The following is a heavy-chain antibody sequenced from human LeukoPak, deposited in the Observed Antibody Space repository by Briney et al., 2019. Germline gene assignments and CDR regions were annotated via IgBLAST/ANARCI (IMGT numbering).Heavy chain of an antibody. CDR3: ARNNYQYGLDV. J-gene: IGHJ6*02. Sequence: GGSLRLSCVASGFTFSNYAMIWVRQAPGKGLEWVSAIGGNGGTTYYADSVKGRFTISRDSSKTTLFLQMNCLRAEDAAVYYCARNNYQYGLDVWGQGTTVTVSS. CDR1: GFTFSNYA. CDR2: IGGNGGTT. V-gene: IGHV3-23*01.